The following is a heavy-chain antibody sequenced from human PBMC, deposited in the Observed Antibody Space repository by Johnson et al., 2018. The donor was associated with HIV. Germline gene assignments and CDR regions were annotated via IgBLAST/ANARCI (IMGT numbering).Heavy chain of an antibody. CDR1: GFTFDDYA. CDR2: ISWNSGSI. CDR3: ARYAVDTAMARTRDDAFDI. D-gene: IGHD5-18*01. V-gene: IGHV3-9*01. J-gene: IGHJ3*02. Sequence: EVQLVESGGGLVQPGRSLRLSCAASGFTFDDYAMHWVRQAPGKGLEWVSGISWNSGSIGYADSVKGRFTISRDNAKNSLYLQMNSLRAEDTAVYYCARYAVDTAMARTRDDAFDIWGQGTMVTVSS.